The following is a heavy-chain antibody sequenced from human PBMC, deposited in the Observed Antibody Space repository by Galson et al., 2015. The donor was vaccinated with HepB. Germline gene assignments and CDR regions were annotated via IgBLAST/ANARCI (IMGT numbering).Heavy chain of an antibody. CDR1: GFTFRNFA. CDR2: IDHSGDTT. J-gene: IGHJ3*02. Sequence: SLRLSCAASGFTFRNFAMSWVRQAPGEGLEWVSTIDHSGDTTYYADSVKGRFTISRDNSNNTLYLQMNSLKAEDTAVYYCAKDSTRYDYVWGSYRPDAFDIWGQGTMVTVSS. CDR3: AKDSTRYDYVWGSYRPDAFDI. D-gene: IGHD3-16*02. V-gene: IGHV3-23*01.